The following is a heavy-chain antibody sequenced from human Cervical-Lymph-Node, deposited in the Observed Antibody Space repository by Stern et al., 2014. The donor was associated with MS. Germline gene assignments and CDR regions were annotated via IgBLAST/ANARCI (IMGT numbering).Heavy chain of an antibody. J-gene: IGHJ6*02. V-gene: IGHV3-30-3*01. CDR2: ISYEGRNA. Sequence: VHLVESGGGVVQPGGSLRLSCAASGLSFRNNAMHWVRQPPGQGLEWVAVISYEGRNAFYADSVKGRFTISRDNSKDTLFLQMNSLRVDDTAVYYCATVGFSGSGGYFWGYGMDVWGQGTTVSVSS. D-gene: IGHD3-10*01. CDR1: GLSFRNNA. CDR3: ATVGFSGSGGYFWGYGMDV.